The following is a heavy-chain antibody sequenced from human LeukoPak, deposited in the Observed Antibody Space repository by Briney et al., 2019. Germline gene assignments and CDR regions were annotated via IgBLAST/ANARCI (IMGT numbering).Heavy chain of an antibody. CDR2: IYYSGHT. Sequence: PSETLSLTCTVSDYSIKKSVYYWGWIRQSPVKGLEWIGSIYYSGHTYYNPSFTSRVTISVDTSKNQVSLRLTSVTAADTAVYYCARTVGGSLRLIALGWFDPWGQGTRVIVSS. CDR1: DYSIKKSVYY. V-gene: IGHV4-39*07. J-gene: IGHJ5*02. D-gene: IGHD2-8*02. CDR3: ARTVGGSLRLIALGWFDP.